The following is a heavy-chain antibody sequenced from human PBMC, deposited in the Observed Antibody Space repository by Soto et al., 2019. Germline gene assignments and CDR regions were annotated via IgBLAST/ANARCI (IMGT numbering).Heavy chain of an antibody. Sequence: QVQLVQSGAEVKKPGASVKVSCKASGYTFTSYDINWVRQATGQGLEWMGWMNANSGDTGYAQKFKGRVIMTRDTSISTAYMELSSLRSEDTAVYYCARIDYSGSWSPNWFDPWCQGTLVTVSS. J-gene: IGHJ5*02. D-gene: IGHD3-10*01. CDR1: GYTFTSYD. V-gene: IGHV1-8*01. CDR3: ARIDYSGSWSPNWFDP. CDR2: MNANSGDT.